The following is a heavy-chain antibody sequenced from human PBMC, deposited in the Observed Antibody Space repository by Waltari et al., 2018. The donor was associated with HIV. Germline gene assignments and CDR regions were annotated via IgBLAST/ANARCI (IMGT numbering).Heavy chain of an antibody. V-gene: IGHV3-15*01. CDR3: TDPLLRHGFHI. J-gene: IGHJ3*02. Sequence: EVQLVESGGGLVHRGGSLRLSCLASGFAFDDPRMHWVRQAPGKGLEWVGRIKSKSDGGTTDYAAAVKGRFTISRDDSKKTVYLQMDSLKSEDTAVYYCTDPLLRHGFHIWGQGTMVTVSS. CDR1: GFAFDDPR. CDR2: IKSKSDGGTT. D-gene: IGHD3-16*01.